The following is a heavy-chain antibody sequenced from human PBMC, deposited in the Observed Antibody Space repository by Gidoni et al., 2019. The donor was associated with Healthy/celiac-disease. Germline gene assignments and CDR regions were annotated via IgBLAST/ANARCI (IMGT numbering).Heavy chain of an antibody. CDR1: GFTFSSYS. V-gene: IGHV3-48*01. D-gene: IGHD1-1*01. Sequence: EVQLVESGGGLVQPGGSLRLSCAASGFTFSSYSMNWVRQAPGKGLEWVSYISSSSSTINDADSVKGRFTISRDNAKNSLYLQMNSLGAEDTAVYYCARPRERGWFDPWGQGTLVTVSS. CDR2: ISSSSSTI. CDR3: ARPRERGWFDP. J-gene: IGHJ5*02.